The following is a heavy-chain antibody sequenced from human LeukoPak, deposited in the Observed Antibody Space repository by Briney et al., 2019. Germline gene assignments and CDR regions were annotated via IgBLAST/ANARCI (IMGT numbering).Heavy chain of an antibody. CDR3: AVAGSSDYYFDY. CDR1: GFTFSSYW. CDR2: INSDGSST. D-gene: IGHD6-19*01. J-gene: IGHJ4*02. V-gene: IGHV3-74*01. Sequence: GSLRLSCAASGFTFSSYWMHWVLQAPGKGLVWVSRINSDGSSTSYADSVKGRFTISRDNAKNTLYLQMNSLRAEDTAVYYCAVAGSSDYYFDYWGQGTLVTVSS.